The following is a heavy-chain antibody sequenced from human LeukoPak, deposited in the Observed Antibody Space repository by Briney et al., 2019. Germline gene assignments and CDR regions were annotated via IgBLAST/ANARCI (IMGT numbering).Heavy chain of an antibody. CDR2: IYYSAST. Sequence: PSETLSLTCTVSGGSISSSSYYWGWIRQPPGKGLEWIGSIYYSASTYYNPSLKSRVTISVDTSKNQFSLKLSSVTAADTAVYYCARRLVGATTIRDYWGQGTLVTVSS. CDR1: GGSISSSSYY. J-gene: IGHJ4*02. CDR3: ARRLVGATTIRDY. V-gene: IGHV4-39*01. D-gene: IGHD1-26*01.